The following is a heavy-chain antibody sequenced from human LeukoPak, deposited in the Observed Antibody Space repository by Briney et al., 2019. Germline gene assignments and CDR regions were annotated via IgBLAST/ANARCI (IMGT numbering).Heavy chain of an antibody. CDR1: GFTFSNYA. Sequence: GGSLRLSCAAAGFTFSNYAMTWVRQAPGKGLEWVSGISGSGGGTYYADSVKGRFTISRDNSKNTLYLQMNSLRAEDTAVYYCAKENIAAPRIYYFDYWGQGTLVTVSS. CDR3: AKENIAAPRIYYFDY. D-gene: IGHD6-6*01. CDR2: ISGSGGGT. J-gene: IGHJ4*02. V-gene: IGHV3-23*01.